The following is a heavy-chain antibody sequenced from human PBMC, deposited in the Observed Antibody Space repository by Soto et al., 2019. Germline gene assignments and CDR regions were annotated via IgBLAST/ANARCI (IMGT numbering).Heavy chain of an antibody. V-gene: IGHV3-74*01. D-gene: IGHD4-17*01. J-gene: IGHJ4*02. CDR1: GFIFNGYW. CDR2: INVDGSSI. CDR3: ARDIGTVTTALDY. Sequence: EVQLVESGGGLVQPGGSLRLSCAASGFIFNGYWMHWVRQAPGKGLVWVSRINVDGSSISYVDSVKGRFTISRDNAKNTVDLQMNSLRVEDPAVYYCARDIGTVTTALDYWGQGTLVIVSS.